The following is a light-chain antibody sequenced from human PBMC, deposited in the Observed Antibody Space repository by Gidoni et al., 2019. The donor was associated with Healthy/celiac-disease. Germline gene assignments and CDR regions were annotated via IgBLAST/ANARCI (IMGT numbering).Light chain of an antibody. V-gene: IGLV2-14*01. CDR1: SSYSGGYNY. CDR3: SSYTSSSTLV. Sequence: QSALTQHATVSGSPGQSITISCTGASSYSGGYNYVSWYQQHPGKAPKLMIYEVSNRPSGVSNRFSGAQSGNTASLTISGLQAEDAADYYCSSYTSSSTLVFRGWTKLPVL. J-gene: IGLJ2*01. CDR2: EVS.